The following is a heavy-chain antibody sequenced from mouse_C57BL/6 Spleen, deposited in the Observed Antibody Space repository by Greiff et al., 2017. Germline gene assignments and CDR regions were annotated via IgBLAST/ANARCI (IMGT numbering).Heavy chain of an antibody. J-gene: IGHJ2*01. V-gene: IGHV3-6*01. CDR1: GYSITSGYY. CDR3: AGEWSYYFDY. Sequence: EVQLVESGPGLVKPSQSLSLTCSVTGYSITSGYYWNWIRQFPGNKLEWMGYISYDGSNNYNPSLKNRISITRDTSKTQFSLRLNSVTTEDTATYYSAGEWSYYFDYRGQGTTLTVSS. D-gene: IGHD1-1*02. CDR2: ISYDGSN.